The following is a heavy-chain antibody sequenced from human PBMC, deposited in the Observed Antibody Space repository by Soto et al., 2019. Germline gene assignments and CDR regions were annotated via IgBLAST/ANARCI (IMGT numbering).Heavy chain of an antibody. D-gene: IGHD4-17*01. V-gene: IGHV4-34*01. CDR3: AREGGMTTAFDY. CDR2: INHSGST. Sequence: SDTLSLTCPVYGGSFSGYYWSWIRQPPGKGLEWIGEINHSGSTNYNPSLKSRVTISVDTSKNQFSLKLSSVTAADTAVYYCAREGGMTTAFDYWGQGTLVTVSS. CDR1: GGSFSGYY. J-gene: IGHJ4*02.